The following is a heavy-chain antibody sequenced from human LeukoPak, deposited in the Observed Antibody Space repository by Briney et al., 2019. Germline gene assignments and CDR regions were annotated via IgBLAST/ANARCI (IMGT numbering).Heavy chain of an antibody. D-gene: IGHD3-3*01. CDR1: GFTSSSYW. J-gene: IGHJ4*02. Sequence: GGSLRLSCAASGFTSSSYWMSWVRQAPGKGLEWVANIKQDGSEKYYVDSVKGRFTISRDNAKNSLYLQMNSLRAEDTAVYYCARRVAGWIHPFDYWGQGTLVTVSS. CDR3: ARRVAGWIHPFDY. CDR2: IKQDGSEK. V-gene: IGHV3-7*01.